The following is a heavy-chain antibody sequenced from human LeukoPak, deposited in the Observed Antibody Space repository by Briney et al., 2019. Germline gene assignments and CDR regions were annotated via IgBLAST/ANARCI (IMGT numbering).Heavy chain of an antibody. V-gene: IGHV4-59*01. D-gene: IGHD4-17*01. CDR2: IYYSGST. Sequence: PSETLSLTCTVSGGSISSYYWSWIRQPPGKGLEWIGYIYYSGSTNYNPSPKSRVTISVDTSKNQFSLKLSSVTAADTAVYYCARGGMFYGDYFSLGYWGQGTLVTVSS. CDR3: ARGGMFYGDYFSLGY. J-gene: IGHJ4*02. CDR1: GGSISSYY.